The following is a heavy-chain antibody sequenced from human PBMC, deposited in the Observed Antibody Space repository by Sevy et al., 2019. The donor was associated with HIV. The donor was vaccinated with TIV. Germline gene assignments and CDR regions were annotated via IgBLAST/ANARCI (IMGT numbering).Heavy chain of an antibody. V-gene: IGHV4-34*01. CDR1: GGSLSGYY. CDR3: ARYRVAGNFDY. D-gene: IGHD6-19*01. CDR2: INHSGST. J-gene: IGHJ4*02. Sequence: SDTLSLTCAVYGGSLSGYYWSWIRQPPGKGLEWIGEINHSGSTNYNPSLKSRVTISVDTSKNQFFLKLSSVTAADTAVYYCARYRVAGNFDYWGQGTLVTVSS.